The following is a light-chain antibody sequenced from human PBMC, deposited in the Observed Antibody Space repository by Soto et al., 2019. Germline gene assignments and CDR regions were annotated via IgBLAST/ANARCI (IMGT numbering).Light chain of an antibody. CDR2: EVS. J-gene: IGLJ2*01. Sequence: QSALTQPAAVSGSPGQSITISCTGTRSDIGGHNFVSWYQHHPGKAPKLLIYEVSYRASGVSNRFTGSKSANTDSLTISGLQAEDEADYSCSSYTTCSYVVVGGGTQLTVL. V-gene: IGLV2-14*01. CDR1: RSDIGGHNF. CDR3: SSYTTCSYVV.